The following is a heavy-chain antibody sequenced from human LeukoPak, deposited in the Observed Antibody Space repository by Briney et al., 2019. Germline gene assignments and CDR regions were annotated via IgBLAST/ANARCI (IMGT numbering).Heavy chain of an antibody. CDR1: GYTFTSYG. CDR2: ISAYNGNT. D-gene: IGHD2-15*01. Sequence: ASVKVSCKASGYTFTSYGISWVRQAPGQGLEWMGWISAYNGNTNYAQKLQGRVTMTTDTSTSTAYMELRSLRSDDTAVYYCARDQSSGYCSSGSCYPGLYNWFDPWGQGTLVTVSS. V-gene: IGHV1-18*01. J-gene: IGHJ5*02. CDR3: ARDQSSGYCSSGSCYPGLYNWFDP.